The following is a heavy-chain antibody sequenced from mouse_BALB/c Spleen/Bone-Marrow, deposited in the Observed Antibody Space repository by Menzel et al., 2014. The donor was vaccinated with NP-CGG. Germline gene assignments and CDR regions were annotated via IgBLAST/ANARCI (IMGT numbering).Heavy chain of an antibody. CDR2: INPSNGRT. CDR1: GYAFTGYW. V-gene: IGHV1S81*02. CDR3: ARLIYGSSYIVDF. Sequence: VQLQQSGAELVKPGASVKLSCKASGYAFTGYWMHWVKQRPGQGLEWIGEINPSNGRTNYNEKFKSMATLTVDKSSSTAYMPLSSLTSEDSVVFYCARLIYGSSYIVDFWGQGTSVTVSS. D-gene: IGHD1-1*01. J-gene: IGHJ4*01.